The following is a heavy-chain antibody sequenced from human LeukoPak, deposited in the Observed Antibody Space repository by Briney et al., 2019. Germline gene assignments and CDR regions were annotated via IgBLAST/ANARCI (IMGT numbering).Heavy chain of an antibody. J-gene: IGHJ4*02. Sequence: SQTLSLTCTVSGGPISTDGYYWSWIRQHPGTGLTWIGYIYYSGTTYYNPSLKSRVTISVDTSRNQFSLKLTSVTAADTAVYYCARHYGPWGQGTLVTVSS. V-gene: IGHV4-31*03. CDR2: IYYSGTT. CDR1: GGPISTDGYY. D-gene: IGHD3-16*01. CDR3: ARHYGP.